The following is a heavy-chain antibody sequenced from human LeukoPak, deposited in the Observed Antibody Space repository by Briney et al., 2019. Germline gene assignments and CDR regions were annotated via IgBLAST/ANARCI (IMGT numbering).Heavy chain of an antibody. CDR2: INHSGST. J-gene: IGHJ4*02. CDR1: GGSFSGYY. CDR3: ARGALTIAAAGIDY. V-gene: IGHV4-34*01. Sequence: SETLSLTCAVYGGSFSGYYWSWIRQPPGKGLEWIGEINHSGSTNYNPSLKSRVAISVDTSKNQFSLKLSSVTAADTAVYYCARGALTIAAAGIDYWGQGTLVTVSS. D-gene: IGHD6-13*01.